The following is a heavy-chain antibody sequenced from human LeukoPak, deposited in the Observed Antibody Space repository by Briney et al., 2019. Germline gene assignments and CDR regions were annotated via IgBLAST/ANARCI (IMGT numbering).Heavy chain of an antibody. CDR3: ARVSTGYSGYDSDFDY. V-gene: IGHV3-30*03. Sequence: GRSLRLSCAASGFTFSSYGMHWVRQAPGKGLEWVAVISYDGSNKYYADSVKGRFTISRDNSKNTLYLQMNSLRAEDTAVYYCARVSTGYSGYDSDFDYWGQGTLVTVSS. CDR2: ISYDGSNK. J-gene: IGHJ4*02. D-gene: IGHD5-12*01. CDR1: GFTFSSYG.